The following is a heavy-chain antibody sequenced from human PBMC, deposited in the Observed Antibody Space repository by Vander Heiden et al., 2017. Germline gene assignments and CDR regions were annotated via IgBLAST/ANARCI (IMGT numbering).Heavy chain of an antibody. D-gene: IGHD3-16*02. J-gene: IGHJ4*02. Sequence: EAQRVQSGADVNQPGESLKISCMGSGYSFTSYWTRRAPPTPGKGLECVGIIYPGDSDTRYSPSFQGQVTISADKSLSTAYLQWCSLKASDTAMYYCAGHMITFGGVIVIFDYWGQGTLVTVSS. CDR2: IYPGDSDT. V-gene: IGHV5-51*01. CDR3: AGHMITFGGVIVIFDY. CDR1: GYSFTSYW.